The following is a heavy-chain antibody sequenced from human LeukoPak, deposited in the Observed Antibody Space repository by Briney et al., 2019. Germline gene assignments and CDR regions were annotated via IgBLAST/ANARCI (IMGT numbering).Heavy chain of an antibody. Sequence: ASVKVSCKASGYTFTSYYIHWVRQAPGQGLEWMGIINPSGGSTSYAQKFQGRVTMTRDTSTSTVYMELSSLRSEDTAVYYCARDFDYGGNSGNLRPSGFDYWGQGTLVTVSS. CDR2: INPSGGST. J-gene: IGHJ4*02. D-gene: IGHD4-23*01. V-gene: IGHV1-46*01. CDR3: ARDFDYGGNSGNLRPSGFDY. CDR1: GYTFTSYY.